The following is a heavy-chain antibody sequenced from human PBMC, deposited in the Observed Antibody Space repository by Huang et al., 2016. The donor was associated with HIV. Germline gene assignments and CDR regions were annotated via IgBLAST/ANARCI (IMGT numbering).Heavy chain of an antibody. J-gene: IGHJ4*02. CDR1: GGSISSHY. CDR2: IYFGTNV. Sequence: QVKLQESGPGLVKPSETLSLTCTVSGGSISSHYWNWIRQSPGKGLEWIGSIYFGTNVKYNPSLESRLTISVDTSKTRFSLRLTSVTAADTAVYYCASVTTPRHRALDSWGQGVLVTVSS. V-gene: IGHV4-59*08. CDR3: ASVTTPRHRALDS.